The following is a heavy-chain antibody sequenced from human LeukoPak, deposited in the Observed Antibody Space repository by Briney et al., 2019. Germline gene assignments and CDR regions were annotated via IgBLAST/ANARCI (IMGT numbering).Heavy chain of an antibody. CDR1: GGTFISYA. J-gene: IGHJ4*02. CDR2: IIPIFGRA. D-gene: IGHD5-12*01. V-gene: IGHV1-69*13. CDR3: ARGWLRSREFDY. Sequence: ASVKVSCKASGGTFISYAISWVGQAPGQGLEWMGGIIPIFGRANYAQKFQGRVTITADESTSTAYMELSSLRSEDTAVYYCARGWLRSREFDYWGRGTLVTVSS.